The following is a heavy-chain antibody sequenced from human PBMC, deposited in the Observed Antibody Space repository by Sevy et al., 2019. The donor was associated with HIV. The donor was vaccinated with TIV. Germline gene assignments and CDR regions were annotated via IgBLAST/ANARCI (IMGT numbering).Heavy chain of an antibody. CDR1: GYTFTGYY. V-gene: IGHV1-2*02. D-gene: IGHD3-10*01. Sequence: ASVKVSCKASGYTFTGYYMHWVRQAPGQGLEWMGWINPNSGGTNYEQKFQGRVTITRETSISTAYMELSRLRSDDTAVYYCAKVDRGGGPWYFDYWGQGTLVTVSS. J-gene: IGHJ4*02. CDR2: INPNSGGT. CDR3: AKVDRGGGPWYFDY.